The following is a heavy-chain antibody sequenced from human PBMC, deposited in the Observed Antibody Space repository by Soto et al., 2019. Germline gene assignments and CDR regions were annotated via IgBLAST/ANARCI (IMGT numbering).Heavy chain of an antibody. J-gene: IGHJ5*02. CDR2: INPYNGNT. CDR3: ARVTAYSTRWYSDPWFDP. Sequence: QVLLVQSGAAVKTPGASVKISCQASGYTFTNYGITWVRQTPGQGFEWMAWINPYNGNTNYAQNLQGRVTMTTDTSTSTVYMELRSLRSDDTAVYYCARVTAYSTRWYSDPWFDPWGHGTLVTVSS. D-gene: IGHD6-13*01. CDR1: GYTFTNYG. V-gene: IGHV1-18*01.